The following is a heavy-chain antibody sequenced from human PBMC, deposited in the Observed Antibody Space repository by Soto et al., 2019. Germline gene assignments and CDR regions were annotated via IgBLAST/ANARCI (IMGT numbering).Heavy chain of an antibody. CDR1: GGSISSYY. CDR3: AREANDYGDYVGVKAFDI. CDR2: IYYSGST. D-gene: IGHD4-17*01. J-gene: IGHJ3*02. Sequence: SETLSLTCTVSGGSISSYYWSWIRQPPGKGLEWIGYIYYSGSTNYNPSLKSRVTISVDTSKNQFSLKLSSVTAADTAVYYCAREANDYGDYVGVKAFDIWRQGTMVTVSS. V-gene: IGHV4-59*01.